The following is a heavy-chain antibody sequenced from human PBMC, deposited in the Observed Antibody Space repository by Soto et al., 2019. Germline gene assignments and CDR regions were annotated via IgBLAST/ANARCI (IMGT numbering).Heavy chain of an antibody. CDR1: GGSFSGYY. CDR3: ARVGWLVRYVPFDY. D-gene: IGHD6-19*01. V-gene: IGHV4-34*01. J-gene: IGHJ4*02. Sequence: PSETLSLTCAVYGGSFSGYYWSWIRQPPGKGLEWIGEINHSGSTNYNPSLKSRVTISVDTSKNQFSLKLSSVTAADTAVYYCARVGWLVRYVPFDYWGQGTLVTVSS. CDR2: INHSGST.